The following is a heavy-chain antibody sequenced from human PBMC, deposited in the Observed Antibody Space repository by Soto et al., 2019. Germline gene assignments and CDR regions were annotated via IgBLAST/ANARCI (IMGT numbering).Heavy chain of an antibody. V-gene: IGHV1-3*05. CDR1: GYTFTSYA. CDR3: ARSSVGGTALDY. D-gene: IGHD2-21*02. Sequence: QVQLVQSGAEEKKPGASVKVSCKASGYTFTSYAMHWVRQAPGQRLEWMGWINAGNGNTKYSQKFQGRVTITRDTSASTAYMELSSLRSEDTAVYYCARSSVGGTALDYWGQGTLVTVSS. CDR2: INAGNGNT. J-gene: IGHJ4*02.